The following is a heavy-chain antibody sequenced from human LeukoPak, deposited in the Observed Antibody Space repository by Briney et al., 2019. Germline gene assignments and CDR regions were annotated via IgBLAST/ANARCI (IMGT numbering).Heavy chain of an antibody. V-gene: IGHV3-11*01. J-gene: IGHJ4*02. CDR3: AILPRRGYCSSTSCYAVDY. Sequence: GGSLRLSCAASGFTFSDYYMSWIRQAPGKGLEWVSYISSSGSTIYYADSVKGRFTISRDNSKNTLYLQMNSLRAEDTAVYYCAILPRRGYCSSTSCYAVDYWGQGTLVTVSS. CDR1: GFTFSDYY. CDR2: ISSSGSTI. D-gene: IGHD2-2*01.